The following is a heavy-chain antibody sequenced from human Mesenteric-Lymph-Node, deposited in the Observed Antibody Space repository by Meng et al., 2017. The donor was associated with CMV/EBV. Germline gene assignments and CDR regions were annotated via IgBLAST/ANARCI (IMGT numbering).Heavy chain of an antibody. D-gene: IGHD2-2*02. V-gene: IGHV3-30-3*01. CDR1: RFSFIIYA. J-gene: IGHJ6*02. Sequence: GGSLRLSCAASRFSFIIYAMHWVRQAPGKGLEWVAVISYDGSNKYYADSVKGRFTISRDNSKNTLYLQMDSLRAEDTAVYYCAKDRHYCSSTSCYSRGYYYGMDVWGQGTTVTVSS. CDR2: ISYDGSNK. CDR3: AKDRHYCSSTSCYSRGYYYGMDV.